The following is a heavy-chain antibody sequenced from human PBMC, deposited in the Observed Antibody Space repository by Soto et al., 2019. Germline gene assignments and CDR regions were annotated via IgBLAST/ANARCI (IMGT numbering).Heavy chain of an antibody. V-gene: IGHV4-61*01. J-gene: IGHJ4*02. CDR3: ARELYYYDSSGYSI. D-gene: IGHD3-22*01. Sequence: LSLTCTVSGGSVSSGIYYWSWIRQPPGKGLEWIGYIYYSGSTNYNPSLKSRVTISVDTSKNQFSLKLSSVTAADTAVYYCARELYYYDSSGYSIWGQGTLVTVSS. CDR2: IYYSGST. CDR1: GGSVSSGIYY.